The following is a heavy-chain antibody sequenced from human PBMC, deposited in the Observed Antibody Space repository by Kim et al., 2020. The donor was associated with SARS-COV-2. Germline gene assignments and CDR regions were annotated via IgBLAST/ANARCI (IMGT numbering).Heavy chain of an antibody. CDR3: ARGEHCSSTSCYTDWFDP. V-gene: IGHV3-21*01. CDR1: GFTFSSYS. Sequence: GGSLRLSCAASGFTFSSYSMNWVRQAPGKGLEWVSSISSSSSYIYYADSVKGRFTISRDNAKNSLYLQMNSLRAEDTAVYYCARGEHCSSTSCYTDWFDPGGQGTLVTFSS. J-gene: IGHJ5*02. D-gene: IGHD2-2*02. CDR2: ISSSSSYI.